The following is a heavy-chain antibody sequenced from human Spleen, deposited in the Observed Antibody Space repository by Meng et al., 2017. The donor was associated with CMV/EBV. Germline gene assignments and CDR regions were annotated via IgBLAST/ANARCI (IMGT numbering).Heavy chain of an antibody. J-gene: IGHJ4*02. V-gene: IGHV3-23*01. D-gene: IGHD1-7*01. Sequence: GGSLRLSCAVSGITFSRYAMSWVRQAPGKGLEWVSAISGSGGNTYFADSVKGRFTISRDNSKNTLYLQMNSLRAEDTAVYYCAKGLELELFLYWGQGTLVTVSS. CDR2: ISGSGGNT. CDR3: AKGLELELFLY. CDR1: GITFSRYA.